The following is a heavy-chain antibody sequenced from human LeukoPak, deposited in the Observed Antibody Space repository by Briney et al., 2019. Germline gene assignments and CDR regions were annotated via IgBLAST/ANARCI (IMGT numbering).Heavy chain of an antibody. J-gene: IGHJ3*02. CDR1: GGSFSGYY. CDR3: ATRGDYSDTSGNSYDALDI. Sequence: SETLSLTCAVYGGSFSGYYWSWIRQPPGKGLEWIGEINHSGSTNYNPSLKSRVTISINTSKNQFSLKLSSVTAADTAVYYCATRGDYSDTSGNSYDALDIWGQGTMVTVSS. CDR2: INHSGST. D-gene: IGHD3-22*01. V-gene: IGHV4-34*01.